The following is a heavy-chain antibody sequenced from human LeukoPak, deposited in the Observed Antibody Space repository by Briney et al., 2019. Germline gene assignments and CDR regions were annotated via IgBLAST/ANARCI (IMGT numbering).Heavy chain of an antibody. CDR2: IGSSGTNT. J-gene: IGHJ4*02. CDR1: GFTVSSNY. D-gene: IGHD3-9*01. CDR3: AREGHGGYVGPYFDY. V-gene: IGHV3-64*01. Sequence: GGSLRLSCAASGFTVSSNYMSWVRQAPGKGLKYVSVIGSSGTNTYYANSVKGRFTISRDNSKNTLYLQMGGLRPEDMAVYYCAREGHGGYVGPYFDYWGQGTLVTVSS.